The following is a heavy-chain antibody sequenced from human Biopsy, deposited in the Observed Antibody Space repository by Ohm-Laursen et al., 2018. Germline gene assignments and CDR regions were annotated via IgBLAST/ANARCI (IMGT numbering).Heavy chain of an antibody. V-gene: IGHV4-39*01. D-gene: IGHD5-24*01. CDR1: GGSISSGSNY. J-gene: IGHJ4*02. CDR2: VYHSGTT. Sequence: GTLSLICIVSGGSISSGSNYWAWIRQPPGKGLEWIGSVYHSGTTYYSPSLKSRVTISVDTSKNQLSLKVTSVTAADTAAYYCARHDGNGPFALDSWGQGTLVTVSP. CDR3: ARHDGNGPFALDS.